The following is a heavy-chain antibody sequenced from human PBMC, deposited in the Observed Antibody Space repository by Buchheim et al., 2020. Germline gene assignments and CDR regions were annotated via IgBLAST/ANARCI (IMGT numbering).Heavy chain of an antibody. CDR2: ISYDGTKT. CDR1: GFTFSSYD. J-gene: IGHJ4*02. D-gene: IGHD1-1*01. Sequence: QEQLVESGGGGVQPGTSLRLSCAASGFTFSSYDMHWVRQAPGRGLEWIGFISYDGTKTVYVDSVKGRFSFSRDNSAGTLYLQMNNLRHEDAAAYYCAATYGGPLGNEPFDYWGLGTL. CDR3: AATYGGPLGNEPFDY. V-gene: IGHV3-30*03.